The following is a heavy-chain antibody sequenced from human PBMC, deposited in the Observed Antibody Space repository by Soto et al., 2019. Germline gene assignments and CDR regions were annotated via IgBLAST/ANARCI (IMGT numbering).Heavy chain of an antibody. CDR2: IDGSGGTT. V-gene: IGHV3-23*01. D-gene: IGHD2-2*01. J-gene: IGHJ6*02. Sequence: GSLRLSCAASGFPFSSTDMTWVRQAPGKGPDWVSTIDGSGGTTYYADSVKGRFTISRDNSMNTVYLQMNSLRAEDTAVYYCAKEGSLDYCSSTSCPLDVWGQGTTVTVSS. CDR1: GFPFSSTD. CDR3: AKEGSLDYCSSTSCPLDV.